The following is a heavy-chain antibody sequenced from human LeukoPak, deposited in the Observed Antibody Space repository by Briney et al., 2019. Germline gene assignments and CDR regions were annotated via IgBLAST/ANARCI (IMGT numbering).Heavy chain of an antibody. CDR1: GGTFSSYA. D-gene: IGHD5-18*01. CDR2: IIPIFGTA. V-gene: IGHV1-69*13. CDR3: ARVGVDTAMVEKSFDC. Sequence: ASVKASCKASGGTFSSYAISWVRQAPGQGLEWMGGIIPIFGTANYAQKFQGRVTITADESTSTAYMELSSLRSEDTAVYYCARVGVDTAMVEKSFDCWGQGTLVTVSS. J-gene: IGHJ4*02.